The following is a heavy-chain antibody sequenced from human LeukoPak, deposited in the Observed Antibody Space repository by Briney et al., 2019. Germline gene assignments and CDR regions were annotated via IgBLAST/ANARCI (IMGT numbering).Heavy chain of an antibody. V-gene: IGHV1-69*05. D-gene: IGHD3-16*02. CDR2: IIPIFGTA. CDR1: GGTFSSYA. Sequence: SVKVSCKASGGTFSSYAISWVRQAPGQGLEWMGRIIPIFGTANYAQKFQGRVTITTDESTSTAYMELSSLRSEDTAVYYCARGNDYVWGSYRYWFDPWGREPWSPSPQ. CDR3: ARGNDYVWGSYRYWFDP. J-gene: IGHJ5*02.